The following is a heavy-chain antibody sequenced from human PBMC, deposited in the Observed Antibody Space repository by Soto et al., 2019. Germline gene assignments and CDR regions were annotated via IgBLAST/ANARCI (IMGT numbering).Heavy chain of an antibody. CDR3: IRGGVAAPPHFEF. J-gene: IGHJ4*02. V-gene: IGHV4-59*02. Sequence: SETLSLTCSVSGDSVTYYYWNWVRQTPGKALEWIGYFYYSGTTNYNPSLKGRASISVDTSKNRFSLKLTSVTAADTAVYYCIRGGVAAPPHFEFWGQGKLVTV. CDR2: FYYSGTT. CDR1: GDSVTYYY. D-gene: IGHD3-16*01.